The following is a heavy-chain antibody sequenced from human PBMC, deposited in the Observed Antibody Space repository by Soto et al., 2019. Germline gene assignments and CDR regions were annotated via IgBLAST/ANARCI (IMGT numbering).Heavy chain of an antibody. Sequence: EVQLLESGGGLVQPGGSLRLSCAASGFNFNNYAMNWVRQAPGKGLEWVSAISGSGGSTYFADSVKGRFTISRDNSKNTLYLQMSSLRAEDTAVYYCAKFAPIYCSSSTCCYFDYWGQGTLVTVSS. CDR2: ISGSGGST. CDR1: GFNFNNYA. J-gene: IGHJ4*02. CDR3: AKFAPIYCSSSTCCYFDY. D-gene: IGHD2-2*01. V-gene: IGHV3-23*01.